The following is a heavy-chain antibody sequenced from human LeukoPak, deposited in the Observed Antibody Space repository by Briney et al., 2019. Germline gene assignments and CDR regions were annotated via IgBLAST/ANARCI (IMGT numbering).Heavy chain of an antibody. J-gene: IGHJ4*02. CDR1: GGSISSGDYY. CDR3: ARVRSAYCGGDCHHIDY. CDR2: IYYSGST. V-gene: IGHV4-30-4*01. Sequence: SETLSLTCTVSGGSISSGDYYWSWIRQPPGKGLEWIGYIYYSGSTYYNPSLKSRVTISVDTSKNQFSLKLSSVTAADTAVYYCARVRSAYCGGDCHHIDYWGQGTLVTVSS. D-gene: IGHD2-21*02.